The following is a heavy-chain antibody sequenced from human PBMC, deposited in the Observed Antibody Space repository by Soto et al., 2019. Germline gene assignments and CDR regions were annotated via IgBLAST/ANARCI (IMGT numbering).Heavy chain of an antibody. J-gene: IGHJ4*02. D-gene: IGHD5-18*01. CDR3: ARNLGYGIFDY. CDR2: IGSSGSTI. Sequence: EVQLVESGGGLVQPGGSLRLSCAASGFTFSSYSMNWVRQAPGKGLEWVSYIGSSGSTIYYADSVKGRFTISRDSAKNSPYMPMTRRRDEDTAVHYSARNLGYGIFDYWGQGTLVTVSS. CDR1: GFTFSSYS. V-gene: IGHV3-48*02.